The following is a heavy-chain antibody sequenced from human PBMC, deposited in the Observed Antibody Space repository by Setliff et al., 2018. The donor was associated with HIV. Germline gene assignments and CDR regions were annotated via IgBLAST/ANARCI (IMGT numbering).Heavy chain of an antibody. CDR2: ISGGSTSHM. CDR3: AREDTLVATNVGYYYYYMDV. J-gene: IGHJ6*03. CDR1: GFTFSHYY. D-gene: IGHD5-12*01. Sequence: LRLSCAASGFTFSHYYMSWIRQAPGKGLQWVSDISGGSTSHMNYADSVKGRFTISRDNAKNSLYLQMNSLRAEDTAVYYCAREDTLVATNVGYYYYYMDVWGKGTTVTVSS. V-gene: IGHV3-11*06.